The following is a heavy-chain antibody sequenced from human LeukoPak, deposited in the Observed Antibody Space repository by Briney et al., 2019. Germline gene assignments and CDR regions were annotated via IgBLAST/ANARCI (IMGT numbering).Heavy chain of an antibody. Sequence: GGSLRLSCAASGFTVSSNYMRWVRQAPGKGLEWVSVIYSGGSTYYADSVKGRFTISRDNSKNTLYLQMNSLRAEDTAVYYCASANGDYYYYGMDVWGQGTTVTVSS. V-gene: IGHV3-53*01. CDR1: GFTVSSNY. D-gene: IGHD1-1*01. CDR2: IYSGGST. J-gene: IGHJ6*02. CDR3: ASANGDYYYYGMDV.